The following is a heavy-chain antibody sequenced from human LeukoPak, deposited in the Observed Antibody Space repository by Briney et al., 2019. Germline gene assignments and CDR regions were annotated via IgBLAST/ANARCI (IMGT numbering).Heavy chain of an antibody. V-gene: IGHV3-9*01. CDR2: ISWNSGSI. D-gene: IGHD6-13*01. J-gene: IGHJ4*02. CDR1: GFTFDDYA. CDR3: ARGSSSRAIDY. Sequence: RGRSLRLSCAASGFTFDDYAMHWVRQAPGTGLEWVSGISWNSGSIGYADSVKGRFTISRDNAKNTLYLQMNNLRAEDTAVYYCARGSSSRAIDYWGQGTLVTVSS.